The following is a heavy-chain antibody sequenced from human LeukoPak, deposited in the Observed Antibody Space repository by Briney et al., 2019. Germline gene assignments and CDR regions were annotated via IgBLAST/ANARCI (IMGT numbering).Heavy chain of an antibody. CDR2: INPNSGGT. CDR3: AREGSSSSVYFDY. D-gene: IGHD6-6*01. J-gene: IGHJ4*02. Sequence: GASVKVSCKASGYTFTGYYMHWVRQAPGQGLEWMGRINPNSGGTNYAQKFQGRVTMTRDTSISTAYMELSRLRSDDTAVYYCAREGSSSSVYFDYWGQGTLVTVSS. CDR1: GYTFTGYY. V-gene: IGHV1-2*06.